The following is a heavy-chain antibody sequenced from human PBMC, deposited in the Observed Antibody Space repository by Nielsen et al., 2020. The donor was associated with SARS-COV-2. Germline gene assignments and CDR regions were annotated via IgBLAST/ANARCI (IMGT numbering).Heavy chain of an antibody. CDR2: IYYSGST. V-gene: IGHV4-59*01. J-gene: IGHJ4*02. CDR1: GGSISSYY. CDR3: ARDFLGTFDY. Sequence: SETLSLTCTVSGGSISSYYWSWIRQPPEKGLEWIGYIYYSGSTNYNPSLKSRVTISVDTSKNQFSLKLSSVTAADTAVYYCARDFLGTFDYWGQGTLVTVSS. D-gene: IGHD7-27*01.